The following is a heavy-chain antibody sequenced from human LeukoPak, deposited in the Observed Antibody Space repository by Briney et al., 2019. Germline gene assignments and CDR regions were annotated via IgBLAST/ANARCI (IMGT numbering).Heavy chain of an antibody. CDR2: ISTYNGDT. J-gene: IGHJ4*02. V-gene: IGHV1-18*01. CDR1: GYTFINYG. CDR3: ARDPSNTSGWYIYFDY. Sequence: ALVKVSCKASGYTFINYGITWVRQAPGQGLEWMGWISTYNGDTKYSQNLQGRVTLTTDTSTSTAYMELRSLRSDDAAVYYCARDPSNTSGWYIYFDYWGQGSLVTVSS. D-gene: IGHD6-19*01.